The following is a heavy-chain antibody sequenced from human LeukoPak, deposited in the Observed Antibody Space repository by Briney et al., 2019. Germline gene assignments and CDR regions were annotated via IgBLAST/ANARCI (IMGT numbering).Heavy chain of an antibody. D-gene: IGHD2-2*01. V-gene: IGHV1-2*06. CDR2: INPTSGGT. CDR1: GYTFTDYY. J-gene: IGHJ4*02. Sequence: ASVKVSCKASGYTFTDYYIHWVRQAPGQGLEWMGRINPTSGGTTSAQKFRGRVTMTRDTSINTAYMELSRQRSDDTAVFYCARSSTTYYYFDFWGQGALVTVSS. CDR3: ARSSTTYYYFDF.